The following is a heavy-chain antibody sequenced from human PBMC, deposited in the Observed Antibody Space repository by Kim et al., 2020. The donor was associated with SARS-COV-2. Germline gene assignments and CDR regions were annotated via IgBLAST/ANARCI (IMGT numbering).Heavy chain of an antibody. D-gene: IGHD3-9*01. CDR3: ATGTRYFDWSFDY. V-gene: IGHV5-51*01. CDR2: IYPGDSDT. J-gene: IGHJ4*02. Sequence: GASLKISCKGSGYSFTSYWIGWVRQMPGKGLEWMGIIYPGDSDTRYSPSFQGQVTISADKSISTAYLQWSSLKASDTAMYYCATGTRYFDWSFDYWGQGTLVTVSS. CDR1: GYSFTSYW.